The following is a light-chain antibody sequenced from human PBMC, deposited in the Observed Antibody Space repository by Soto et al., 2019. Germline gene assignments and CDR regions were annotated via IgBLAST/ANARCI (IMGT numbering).Light chain of an antibody. CDR3: CSYAGSYTYV. Sequence: QSALTQPRSVSGSPGQSVSISCTGISSDVGAYNYVSWYQHHPGKAPKSIIHDVTKRPSGVPDRFSGSKSGNTASLTISGLQPEDEADYYCCSYAGSYTYVFGTGTKVTVL. CDR1: SSDVGAYNY. V-gene: IGLV2-11*01. J-gene: IGLJ1*01. CDR2: DVT.